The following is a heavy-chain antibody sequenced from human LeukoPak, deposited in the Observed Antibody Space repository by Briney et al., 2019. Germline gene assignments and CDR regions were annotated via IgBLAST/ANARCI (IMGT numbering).Heavy chain of an antibody. D-gene: IGHD2-2*02. CDR1: GGSISSGGYS. Sequence: SETLSLTCAVSGGSISSGGYSWSWIRQPPGKGLEWIGYIYHSGSTYYNPSLKSRVTISVDRSKNQFSLKLSSVTAADTAVYYCAREQTGYCSSTSCYSGMDVWGQGTTVTVSS. CDR3: AREQTGYCSSTSCYSGMDV. CDR2: IYHSGST. J-gene: IGHJ6*02. V-gene: IGHV4-30-2*01.